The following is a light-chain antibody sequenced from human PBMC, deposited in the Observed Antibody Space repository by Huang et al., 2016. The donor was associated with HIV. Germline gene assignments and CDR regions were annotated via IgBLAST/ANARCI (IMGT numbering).Light chain of an antibody. J-gene: IGKJ1*01. V-gene: IGKV3-15*01. Sequence: EIVMTQSPATLSVSPGERATLSCKASQSISSNLAWYQQKLGQAPRLLISGASTRATDIPARFSGSGSGTEFTLTISSLQSEDFALYFCHQYNNWPPWTFGQGTKVEIK. CDR3: HQYNNWPPWT. CDR1: QSISSN. CDR2: GAS.